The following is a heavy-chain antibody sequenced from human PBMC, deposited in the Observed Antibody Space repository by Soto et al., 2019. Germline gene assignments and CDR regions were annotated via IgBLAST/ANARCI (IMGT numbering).Heavy chain of an antibody. CDR2: ISAYNGNT. CDR1: GYTFTSYG. Sequence: ASVKVSCKASGYTFTSYGISWVRQAPGQGLEWMGWISAYNGNTNYAQKLQGRVTMTTDTSTSTAYMELRSLRSDDTAVYYCARVILMGPWGRYYGMDVWGQGTTVTVS. J-gene: IGHJ6*02. D-gene: IGHD3-9*01. CDR3: ARVILMGPWGRYYGMDV. V-gene: IGHV1-18*01.